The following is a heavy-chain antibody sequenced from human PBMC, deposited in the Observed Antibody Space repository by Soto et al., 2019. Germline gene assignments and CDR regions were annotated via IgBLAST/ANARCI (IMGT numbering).Heavy chain of an antibody. CDR1: GYTFTSHA. Sequence: ASVKVSCKASGYTFTSHAMHWVRQAPGQRLEWMGWINAGNGNTKYSQKFQGRVTITTDTSASTGYMELSSLRSEDTAVYYCARGGIAAAGTSWFDPWGQGTLVTVSS. V-gene: IGHV1-3*01. J-gene: IGHJ5*02. CDR2: INAGNGNT. D-gene: IGHD6-13*01. CDR3: ARGGIAAAGTSWFDP.